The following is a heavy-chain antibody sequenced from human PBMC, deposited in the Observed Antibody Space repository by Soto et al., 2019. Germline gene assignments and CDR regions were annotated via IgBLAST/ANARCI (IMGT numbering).Heavy chain of an antibody. CDR1: GFTFSRYW. CDR3: VRTSLVVAAATLEDY. J-gene: IGHJ4*02. CDR2: INSDGSST. V-gene: IGHV3-74*01. D-gene: IGHD2-15*01. Sequence: EVQLVESGGGLVQPGGSLRLSCAASGFTFSRYWMHWVRQAPGKGLVWVSRINSDGSSTSYADSVKGRFTISRDNAKNTLYLQMNSLRAEDTAVYYCVRTSLVVAAATLEDYWGQGTLVTVSS.